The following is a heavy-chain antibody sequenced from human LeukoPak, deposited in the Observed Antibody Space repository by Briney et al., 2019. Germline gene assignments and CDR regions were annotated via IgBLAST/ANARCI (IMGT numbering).Heavy chain of an antibody. Sequence: ASVKVSCKASGYTFTGYYMLWVRQAPGGGRECMGRINPHSGDTNSAQKFQGRVTMTRDTSISTVYMELSRLTSDDTAVYYCARENPSGISGWYRFDSWGQGTLVTVSS. CDR3: ARENPSGISGWYRFDS. CDR2: INPHSGDT. V-gene: IGHV1-2*06. D-gene: IGHD6-19*01. J-gene: IGHJ4*02. CDR1: GYTFTGYY.